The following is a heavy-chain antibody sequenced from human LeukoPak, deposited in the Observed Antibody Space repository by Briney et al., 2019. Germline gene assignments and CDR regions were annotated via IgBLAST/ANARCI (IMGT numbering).Heavy chain of an antibody. J-gene: IGHJ4*02. CDR1: GITFGDHA. V-gene: IGHV3-49*04. CDR2: ISSKTYGGTS. Sequence: QSGGSLRLSCTASGITFGDHAMSWVRQAPGKGLDWLGFISSKTYGGTSEYAASVKGRFTISRDDSKSIAYLQMNSLKTYDTAVYFCVTDSSGYHYYFDYWGQGTLVTVSS. D-gene: IGHD3-22*01. CDR3: VTDSSGYHYYFDY.